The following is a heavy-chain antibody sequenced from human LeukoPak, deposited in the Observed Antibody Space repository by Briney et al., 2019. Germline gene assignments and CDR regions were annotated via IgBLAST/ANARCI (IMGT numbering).Heavy chain of an antibody. CDR1: GFTFSSYW. CDR2: IKQDGSEK. Sequence: GGSLRLSCAASGFTFSSYWMSWVRQAPGKGLEWVANIKQDGSEKYYVDSVKGRFTISRDNAKNSLYLQMNSLRAEDTAVYYCATDSDYNAFDVWGQGTMVSVSS. V-gene: IGHV3-7*01. D-gene: IGHD4-11*01. CDR3: ATDSDYNAFDV. J-gene: IGHJ3*01.